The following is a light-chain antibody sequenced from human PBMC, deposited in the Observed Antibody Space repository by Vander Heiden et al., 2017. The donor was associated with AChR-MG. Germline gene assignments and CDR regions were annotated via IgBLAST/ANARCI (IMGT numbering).Light chain of an antibody. CDR1: QGISSY. CDR2: AAS. J-gene: IGKJ5*01. V-gene: IGKV1-9*01. CDR3: QQRNCEPPSIT. Sequence: IQLTQSPSSLSASVGDRVTITSRASQGISSYLAWYQQKPGKAPKLLIYAASTLQRGVQSRFSGSGCGTDFTLTISSRQPDDFATYSCQQRNCEPPSITFGQGTRLEIK.